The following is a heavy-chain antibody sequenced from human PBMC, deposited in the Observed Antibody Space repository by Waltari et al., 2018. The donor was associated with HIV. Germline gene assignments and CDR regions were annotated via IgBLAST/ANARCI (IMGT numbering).Heavy chain of an antibody. J-gene: IGHJ4*02. CDR1: GFTFSSNY. V-gene: IGHV3-53*01. Sequence: EVQLVESGGGLIQPGGSLGISCAASGFTFSSNYMSWVRQAPGKGLEWVSVIYGGGSTYYADSVKGRFTISRDNSKNTLYLQMNSLRAEDTAVYYCARGGGYSSGWYDYWGQGTLVTVSS. CDR3: ARGGGYSSGWYDY. CDR2: IYGGGST. D-gene: IGHD6-19*01.